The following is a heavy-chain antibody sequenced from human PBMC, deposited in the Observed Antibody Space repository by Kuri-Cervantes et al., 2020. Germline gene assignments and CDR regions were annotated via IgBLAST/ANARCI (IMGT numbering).Heavy chain of an antibody. CDR2: ISSSGSTI. J-gene: IGHJ3*02. CDR3: AKSGWADAFDI. V-gene: IGHV3-11*01. CDR1: GFTFSDYY. D-gene: IGHD3-16*01. Sequence: GGSLRLSCAASGFTFSDYYMSWIRQAPGKGLEWVSYISSSGSTIYYADSVKGRFTISRDNAKNSLYLQMNSLRAEDTALYYCAKSGWADAFDIWGQGTMVTDSS.